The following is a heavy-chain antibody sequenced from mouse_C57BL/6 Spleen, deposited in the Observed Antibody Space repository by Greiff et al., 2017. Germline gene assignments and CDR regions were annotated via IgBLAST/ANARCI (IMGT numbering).Heavy chain of an antibody. CDR2: ISDGGSYT. CDR1: GFTFSSYA. D-gene: IGHD2-1*01. V-gene: IGHV5-4*01. J-gene: IGHJ1*03. CDR3: AREGVTWYFDV. Sequence: EVQLQESGGGLVKPGGSLKLSCAASGFTFSSYAMSWVRQTPEKRLEWVATISDGGSYTYYPDNVKGRFTISRDNAKNNLYLQMSHLKSEDTAMYYCAREGVTWYFDVWGTGTTVTVSS.